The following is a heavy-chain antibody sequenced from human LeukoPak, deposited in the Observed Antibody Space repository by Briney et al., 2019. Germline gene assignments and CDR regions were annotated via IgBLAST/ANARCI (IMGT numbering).Heavy chain of an antibody. CDR1: GFTFSNYA. V-gene: IGHV3-64D*06. D-gene: IGHD1-14*01. CDR3: VKRYD. CDR2: ISTNGGST. J-gene: IGHJ4*02. Sequence: GRSLRLSCSASGFTFSNYAMHWVRQAQGKGLEYVSAISTNGGSTYCADSVKGRFTIYRNNSKKTLYLQMSSRRAEDWAMYYGVKRYDWGQGTLVTVSA.